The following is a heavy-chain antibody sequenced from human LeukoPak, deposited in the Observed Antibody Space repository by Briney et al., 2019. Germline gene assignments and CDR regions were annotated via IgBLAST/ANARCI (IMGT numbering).Heavy chain of an antibody. J-gene: IGHJ4*02. CDR3: AKEIRPNDY. CDR2: IAIGADTT. Sequence: GESLRLSCTASGFTFTNHGMTGVRQAPGKGLEWVSAIAIGADTTYYAGSVKGRFTISRDNSKSTLYLQMNGLRVEDTGIYYCAKEIRPNDYWGQGTLVTVSS. D-gene: IGHD6-6*01. V-gene: IGHV3-23*01. CDR1: GFTFTNHG.